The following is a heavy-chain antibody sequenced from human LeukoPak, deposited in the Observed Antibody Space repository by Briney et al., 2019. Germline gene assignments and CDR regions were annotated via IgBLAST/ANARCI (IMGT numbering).Heavy chain of an antibody. J-gene: IGHJ6*02. Sequence: PGRSLRHSCAASGFTFDDYAMHWVRQAPGKGLEWVSGISWNSGSIGYADSVKGRFTISRDNAKNSLYLQMNSLRAEDTALYYCAKGDKWELSSYYYYGMDVWGQGTTVTVSS. CDR3: AKGDKWELSSYYYYGMDV. CDR2: ISWNSGSI. V-gene: IGHV3-9*01. CDR1: GFTFDDYA. D-gene: IGHD1-26*01.